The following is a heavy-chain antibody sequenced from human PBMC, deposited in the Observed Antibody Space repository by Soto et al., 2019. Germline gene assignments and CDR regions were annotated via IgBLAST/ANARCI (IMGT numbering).Heavy chain of an antibody. Sequence: QLHLVQSGAVVKKPGASVTVSCSASGYPVTAYYMHWVRQAPGRGLEWMGGINPATGAAKYRQTFPGRVPITRETSKSTGFMELGGPTSEDTAVFFCARGGGVGVAGSAAFDMWGQGTLVTVSS. D-gene: IGHD3-3*01. CDR3: ARGGGVGVAGSAAFDM. J-gene: IGHJ3*02. V-gene: IGHV1-2*02. CDR2: INPATGAA. CDR1: GYPVTAYY.